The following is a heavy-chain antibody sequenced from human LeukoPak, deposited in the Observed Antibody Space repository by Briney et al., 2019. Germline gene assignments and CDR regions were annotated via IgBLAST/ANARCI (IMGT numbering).Heavy chain of an antibody. Sequence: ASVKVSCKALGYTFTHHYFHWLRQAPGEGIECMGCIHPGRGDTNIAQKFQSRVSLTRDMSISTGYMELSRLTADDTAVYYYARDPNRGPDYWGQGTLVSVSS. CDR2: IHPGRGDT. CDR1: GYTFTHHY. CDR3: ARDPNRGPDY. J-gene: IGHJ4*02. V-gene: IGHV1-2*02. D-gene: IGHD7-27*01.